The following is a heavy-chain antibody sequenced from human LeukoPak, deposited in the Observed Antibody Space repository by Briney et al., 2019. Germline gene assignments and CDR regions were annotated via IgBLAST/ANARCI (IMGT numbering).Heavy chain of an antibody. CDR1: GFTVSSNY. D-gene: IGHD3-22*01. CDR3: ARGSGETGGYYYVY. Sequence: GGSLRLSCAVSGFTVSSNYMSWVRQAPGQGLEWMGGIIPIFGTANYAQKFQGRVTITADESTRTAYMELRTLRSEGTAIYYCARGSGETGGYYYVYWGRGTPVTVSS. CDR2: IIPIFGTA. J-gene: IGHJ4*02. V-gene: IGHV1-69*01.